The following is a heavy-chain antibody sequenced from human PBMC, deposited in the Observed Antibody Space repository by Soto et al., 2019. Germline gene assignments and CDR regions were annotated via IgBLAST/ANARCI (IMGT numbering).Heavy chain of an antibody. CDR3: ARDPPEEYYARSGYRDGMDV. V-gene: IGHV1-46*01. CDR2: INPSGGST. D-gene: IGHD3-22*01. J-gene: IGHJ6*02. Sequence: ASVKVSCKASGYTFTSYYMHWVRQAPGQGLEWMGIINPSGGSTSYAQKFQGRVTMTRDTSTSTVYMELSSLRSENTAVYYCARDPPEEYYARSGYRDGMDVCGQRTTVTVSS. CDR1: GYTFTSYY.